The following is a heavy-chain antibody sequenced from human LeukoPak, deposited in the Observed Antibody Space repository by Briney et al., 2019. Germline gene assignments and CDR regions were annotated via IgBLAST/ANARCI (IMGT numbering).Heavy chain of an antibody. CDR3: ARPGYYGDYSFDF. Sequence: GESLKISCKGSGYSFTSYWIGWVRQMPGKGLEWMGIIYPRDFDTRYSPSFQGQVTISADKSISTAYLQWSSLKASDTAMYYCARPGYYGDYSFDFWGQGTLVTVSS. V-gene: IGHV5-51*01. D-gene: IGHD4-17*01. CDR1: GYSFTSYW. CDR2: IYPRDFDT. J-gene: IGHJ4*02.